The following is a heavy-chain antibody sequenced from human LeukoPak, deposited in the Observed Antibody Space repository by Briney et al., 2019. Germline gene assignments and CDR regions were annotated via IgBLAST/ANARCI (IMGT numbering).Heavy chain of an antibody. CDR3: VKAVSWVAAFDY. D-gene: IGHD2-15*01. CDR2: INWNSGVI. V-gene: IGHV3-9*01. Sequence: GRSLRLSCAASGFTFDDYAMHWVRQTPGKGLEWVSGINWNSGVIDYTDSMKGRFTISRDNAKNSLYLQMNSLRVEDTALYYCVKAVSWVAAFDYWGQGTLVTVSS. CDR1: GFTFDDYA. J-gene: IGHJ4*02.